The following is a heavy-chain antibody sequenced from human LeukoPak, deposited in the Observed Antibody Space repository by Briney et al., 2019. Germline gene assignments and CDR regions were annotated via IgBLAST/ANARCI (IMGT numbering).Heavy chain of an antibody. CDR1: GGSISSGGHS. J-gene: IGHJ3*02. CDR2: IYHSGST. Sequence: SQTLSLTCAVSGGSISSGGHSWSRIRQPPGKGLEWIGYIYHSGSTYYNPSLKSRVTISVDRSKNQFSLKLSSVTAADTAVYYCGRKSRKPGAFDIWGQGTMVTVSS. V-gene: IGHV4-30-2*01. CDR3: GRKSRKPGAFDI.